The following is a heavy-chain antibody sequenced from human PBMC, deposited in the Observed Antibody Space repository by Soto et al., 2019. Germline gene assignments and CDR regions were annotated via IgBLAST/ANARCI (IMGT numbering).Heavy chain of an antibody. V-gene: IGHV4-59*01. D-gene: IGHD5-18*01. Sequence: SEILSLTCTVSGGSISNYYWSWIRQPPGRGLEWIGHIFYSGSTNYNPALKGRVTISVDTSKSQFSLKLSSVTAADTAVYYCAKDSGYNYGYFRWFDPWGQGTLVTVSS. CDR3: AKDSGYNYGYFRWFDP. CDR1: GGSISNYY. J-gene: IGHJ5*02. CDR2: IFYSGST.